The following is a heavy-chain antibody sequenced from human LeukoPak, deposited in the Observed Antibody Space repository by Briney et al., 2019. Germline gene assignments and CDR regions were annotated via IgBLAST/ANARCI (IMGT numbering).Heavy chain of an antibody. Sequence: SETLSLTCAVSGGSISSSNWWSWVRQPPGKGLEWIGEIYHSGSTNYNPSLKSRVTISGDKSKNQLSLKLSSVTAADTAVYYCVRHRGCSGDSCKNWFDPWGQGTLVTVSS. CDR3: VRHRGCSGDSCKNWFDP. D-gene: IGHD2-21*01. V-gene: IGHV4-4*02. CDR1: GGSISSSNW. CDR2: IYHSGST. J-gene: IGHJ5*02.